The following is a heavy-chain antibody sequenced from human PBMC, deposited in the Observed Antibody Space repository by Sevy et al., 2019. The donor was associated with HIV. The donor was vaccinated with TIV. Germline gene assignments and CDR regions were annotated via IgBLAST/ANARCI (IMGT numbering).Heavy chain of an antibody. V-gene: IGHV3-48*02. CDR2: ISSSSSTI. Sequence: GSLRLSCAASGFTFSSYSMNWVRQAPGKGLEWVSYISSSSSTIYYADSVKGRFTISRDNAKNSLYLQMNSLRDEDTAVYYWARETATYYDFWSGYYGGVWYFDLWGRGTLVTVSS. J-gene: IGHJ2*01. CDR3: ARETATYYDFWSGYYGGVWYFDL. CDR1: GFTFSSYS. D-gene: IGHD3-3*01.